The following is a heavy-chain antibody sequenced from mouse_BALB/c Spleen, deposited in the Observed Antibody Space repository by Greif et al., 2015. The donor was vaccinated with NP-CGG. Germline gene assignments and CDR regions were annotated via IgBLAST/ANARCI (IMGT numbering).Heavy chain of an antibody. CDR1: GYTFTSYW. Sequence: QVQLKQSGAELVKPGASVKLSCKASGYTFTSYWMHWVKQRPGQGLEWIGEINPSNGRTNYNEKFKSKATLTVDKSSSTAYMQLSSLTSEDSAVYYCALGLRRFAYWGQGTLVTVSA. D-gene: IGHD3-1*01. CDR2: INPSNGRT. J-gene: IGHJ3*01. V-gene: IGHV1S81*02. CDR3: ALGLRRFAY.